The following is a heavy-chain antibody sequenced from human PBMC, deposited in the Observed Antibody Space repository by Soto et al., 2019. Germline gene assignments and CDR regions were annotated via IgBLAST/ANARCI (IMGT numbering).Heavy chain of an antibody. J-gene: IGHJ4*02. CDR3: ARDGYYYDSSGYQPY. CDR1: GFTFSSYG. Sequence: GASLRLSCAASGFTFSSYGMHWVRQAPGKGLEWVAVIWYDGSNKYYADSVKGRFTISRDNSKNTLYLQMNSLRAEDTAVYYCARDGYYYDSSGYQPYWGQGTLVTVSS. V-gene: IGHV3-33*01. CDR2: IWYDGSNK. D-gene: IGHD3-22*01.